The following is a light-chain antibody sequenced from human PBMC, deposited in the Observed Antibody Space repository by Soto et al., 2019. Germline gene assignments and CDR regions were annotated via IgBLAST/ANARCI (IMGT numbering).Light chain of an antibody. J-gene: IGKJ5*01. CDR2: DAS. CDR1: QSVGSY. V-gene: IGKV3-11*01. Sequence: EIVLTQSPATLSLSPGERATLSCRASQSVGSYLAWYQQKPGQAPMLLIYDASNRATGIPARFSGSGSGTDFTLTISSLEPEDFAVYYCQQRSNWPTITFGQGTRLEIK. CDR3: QQRSNWPTIT.